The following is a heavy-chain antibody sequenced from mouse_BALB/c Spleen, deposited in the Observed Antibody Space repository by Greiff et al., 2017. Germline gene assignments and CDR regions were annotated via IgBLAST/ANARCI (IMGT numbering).Heavy chain of an antibody. Sequence: QVQLQQSAAELARPGASVKMSCKASGYTFTSYTMHWVKQRPGQGLEWIGYINPSSGYTEYNQKFKDKTTLTVDKSSSTAYMQLSSLTSEDSAVYYCAREASPFDYWGQGTTLTVSS. J-gene: IGHJ2*01. CDR3: AREASPFDY. V-gene: IGHV1-4*02. D-gene: IGHD6-1*01. CDR1: GYTFTSYT. CDR2: INPSSGYT.